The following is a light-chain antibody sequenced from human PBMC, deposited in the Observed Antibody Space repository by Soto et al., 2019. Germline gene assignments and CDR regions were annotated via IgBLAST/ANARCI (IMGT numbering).Light chain of an antibody. CDR2: AAS. CDR1: QDIKND. J-gene: IGKJ4*01. Sequence: AIQMTQSPSSLSASVGDRVTITCRASQDIKNDFGWYQQKAGKAPKLLIHAASSLQSGVPSRFSGSGSGTDFTLTISSLQPEDFATYYCLQDYNYPLTFGGGTKVEIK. CDR3: LQDYNYPLT. V-gene: IGKV1-6*01.